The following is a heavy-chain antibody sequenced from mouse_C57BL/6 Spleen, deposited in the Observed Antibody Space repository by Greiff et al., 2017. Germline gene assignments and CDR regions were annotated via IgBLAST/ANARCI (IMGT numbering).Heavy chain of an antibody. V-gene: IGHV1-69*01. CDR3: ARLANFSWFAY. D-gene: IGHD4-1*01. CDR2: IAPSDSYT. CDR1: GYTFTSYW. Sequence: QFQLQQPGAELVMPGASVKLSCKASGYTFTSYWMHWVKQRPGQGLEWIGEIAPSDSYTNYNQKFKGKSTLTVDKSSSTAYMQLSSLTSEDSAVYYCARLANFSWFAYWGQGTLVTVSA. J-gene: IGHJ3*01.